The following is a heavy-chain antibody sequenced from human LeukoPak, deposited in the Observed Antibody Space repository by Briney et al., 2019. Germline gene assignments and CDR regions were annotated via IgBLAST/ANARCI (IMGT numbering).Heavy chain of an antibody. D-gene: IGHD4-17*01. Sequence: GGSLRLSCAASGFTFSSYAMSWVRQAPGKGLEWVSAISGSGGSTYYADSVKGRFTISRDNSKNTLYLQMNSLRAEDTAVYYCAKELPAPYYDYGDSPYMDVWGKGTTVTVSS. CDR2: ISGSGGST. V-gene: IGHV3-23*01. CDR3: AKELPAPYYDYGDSPYMDV. J-gene: IGHJ6*03. CDR1: GFTFSSYA.